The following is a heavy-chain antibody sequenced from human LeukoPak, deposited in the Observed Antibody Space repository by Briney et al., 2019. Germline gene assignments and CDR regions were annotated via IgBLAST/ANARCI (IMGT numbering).Heavy chain of an antibody. D-gene: IGHD5-18*01. CDR2: LNPHSGGT. V-gene: IGHV1-2*02. Sequence: GASVKVSCKASGYTFNSYDISWVRQAPGQGLEWMGWLNPHSGGTSYAQKFQGRVTMTSDTSISTAYIELSRLMSDDTAVYYCARGRGIQLWSRGYFDYWGQGTLVTVSS. CDR3: ARGRGIQLWSRGYFDY. CDR1: GYTFNSYD. J-gene: IGHJ4*02.